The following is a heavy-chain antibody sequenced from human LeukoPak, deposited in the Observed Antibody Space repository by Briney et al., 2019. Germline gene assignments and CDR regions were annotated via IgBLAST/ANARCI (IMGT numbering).Heavy chain of an antibody. CDR3: ARDRGDSIVGSDFDS. J-gene: IGHJ4*02. D-gene: IGHD1-26*01. CDR1: GFTLSSYN. V-gene: IGHV3-21*01. CDR2: ISWRNIDI. Sequence: GGSLRLSCVASGFTLSSYNMKWVRQAPGKRLERVSSISWRNIDIEYADSVKGRFTISRDNDKKSLYLQMNSLRVEDTAVYYCARDRGDSIVGSDFDSWGQGTLVTVSS.